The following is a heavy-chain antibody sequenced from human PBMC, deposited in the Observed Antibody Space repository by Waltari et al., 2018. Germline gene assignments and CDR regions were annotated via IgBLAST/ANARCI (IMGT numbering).Heavy chain of an antibody. J-gene: IGHJ6*04. D-gene: IGHD6-13*01. Sequence: QVQLQESGPGLVKPSETLSLTCTVSGGSISSYYWSWIRQPPGKGLEWIGYIYYSGSTNYNPSLKSRVTISVDTSKNQFSLTLSSVTAADTAVYYCARPNRLPSSQALILDVWGKGTTVTVSS. V-gene: IGHV4-59*01. CDR1: GGSISSYY. CDR2: IYYSGST. CDR3: ARPNRLPSSQALILDV.